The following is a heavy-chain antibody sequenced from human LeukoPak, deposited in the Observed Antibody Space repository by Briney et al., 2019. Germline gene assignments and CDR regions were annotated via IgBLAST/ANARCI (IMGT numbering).Heavy chain of an antibody. D-gene: IGHD3-10*01. Sequence: SSETLSLTCTVSADSISSYYWSWIRQPPGKGLEWIGDVYYSGSTNYNPSLKSRVTISVDTSKKQFSLKLSSVTAADTAVYYCARVEEGYGSGRRENYYYYYMDVWGKGTTVTISS. J-gene: IGHJ6*03. CDR2: VYYSGST. CDR3: ARVEEGYGSGRRENYYYYYMDV. CDR1: ADSISSYY. V-gene: IGHV4-59*01.